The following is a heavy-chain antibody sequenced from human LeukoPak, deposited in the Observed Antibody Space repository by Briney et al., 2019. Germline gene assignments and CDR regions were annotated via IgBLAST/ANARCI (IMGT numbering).Heavy chain of an antibody. J-gene: IGHJ4*02. D-gene: IGHD1-26*01. CDR2: ISGSDGST. CDR3: ARDNYSGSRYFDH. Sequence: GGSLRLSCAASGFTFSSYAMSWVRQAPGKGLEWVSGISGSDGSTNYADSVKGRFTISRENSKNTLYLQMNSLRAEDTAIYYCARDNYSGSRYFDHWGQGTLVTVSS. CDR1: GFTFSSYA. V-gene: IGHV3-23*01.